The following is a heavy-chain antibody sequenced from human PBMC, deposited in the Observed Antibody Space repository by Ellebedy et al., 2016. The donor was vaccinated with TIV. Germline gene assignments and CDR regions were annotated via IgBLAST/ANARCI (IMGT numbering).Heavy chain of an antibody. CDR3: ARQGPYDFDLDY. J-gene: IGHJ4*02. CDR2: IYYIGTT. Sequence: MPSETLSLTCTVSGDSINGYYWSWIRQPPGKGLEYIGHIYYIGTTNYHPSLKSRVTISVNTSKNQVSLKLRSLTAADTTVYFCARQGPYDFDLDYWGQGILVTVSS. CDR1: GDSINGYY. V-gene: IGHV4-59*08. D-gene: IGHD3-3*01.